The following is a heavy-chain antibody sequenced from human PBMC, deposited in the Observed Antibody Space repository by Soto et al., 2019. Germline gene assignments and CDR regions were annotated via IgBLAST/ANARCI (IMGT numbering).Heavy chain of an antibody. CDR3: ARGLGLGDY. D-gene: IGHD3-9*01. J-gene: IGHJ4*02. CDR2: INPNGGST. Sequence: QVKLVQSGAEVKKPGASVKLSCKASGYTFTSYYIHWVRQAPGQGLEWIGIINPNGGSTNYAHNFKGRLTVTRDTSTATVYMGLGALTSEDTAVYYCARGLGLGDYWGQGTLVTVSS. V-gene: IGHV1-46*01. CDR1: GYTFTSYY.